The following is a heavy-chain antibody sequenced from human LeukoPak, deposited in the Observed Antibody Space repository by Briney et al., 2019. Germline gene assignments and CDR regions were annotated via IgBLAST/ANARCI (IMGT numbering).Heavy chain of an antibody. CDR2: INPNSGGT. D-gene: IGHD2-2*02. V-gene: IGHV1-2*02. Sequence: ASVTVSCRTSGYTFAAYYIHWVRQAPGPGLEWMGLINPNSGGTNYAQKFQGRVTMTRDTSISTAYMELSRLRSDDTAVYYCARDLYCSSTSCYTGIADYWGQGTLVTVSS. CDR1: GYTFAAYY. J-gene: IGHJ4*02. CDR3: ARDLYCSSTSCYTGIADY.